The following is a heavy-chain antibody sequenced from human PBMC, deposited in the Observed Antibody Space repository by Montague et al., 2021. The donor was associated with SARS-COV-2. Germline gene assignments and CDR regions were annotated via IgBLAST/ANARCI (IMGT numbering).Heavy chain of an antibody. CDR2: AFYRSQWHT. CDR3: ARDGDYGGTWYSFLQN. D-gene: IGHD4-17*01. J-gene: IGHJ1*01. CDR1: GDTVSSDTAA. Sequence: CAISGDTVSSDTAAWHWIRQSPSRGLEWLGRAFYRSQWHTDSAASVRSRISFSGDISKNQFSLHMNSVTTEDTAMYYCARDGDYGGTWYSFLQNWGQGTLVIVSS. V-gene: IGHV6-1*01.